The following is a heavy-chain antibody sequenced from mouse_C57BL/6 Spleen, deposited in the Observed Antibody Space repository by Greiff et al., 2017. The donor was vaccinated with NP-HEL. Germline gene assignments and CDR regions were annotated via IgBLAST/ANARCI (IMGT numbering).Heavy chain of an antibody. CDR2: INPNNGGT. V-gene: IGHV1-26*01. Sequence: VQLQQSGPELVKPGASVKISCKASGYTFTDYYMNWVKQSHGKSLEWIGDINPNNGGTSYNQKFKGKATLTVDKSSSTAYMELRSLTSEDSAVYYCARTRGSNYDAMDYWGQGTSVTVSS. CDR1: GYTFTDYY. D-gene: IGHD1-1*01. J-gene: IGHJ4*01. CDR3: ARTRGSNYDAMDY.